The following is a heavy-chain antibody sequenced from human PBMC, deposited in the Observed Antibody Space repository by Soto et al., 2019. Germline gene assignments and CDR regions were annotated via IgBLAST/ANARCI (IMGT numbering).Heavy chain of an antibody. CDR3: AKKRSGLGLENYYGMDV. D-gene: IGHD1-1*01. CDR1: GFTFSSYA. J-gene: IGHJ6*02. CDR2: ISGSGGST. Sequence: PGGSLRLSCAASGFTFSSYAMSWVRQAPGKGLEWVSAISGSGGSTYYADSVKGRFTISRDNSKNTLYLQMNSLRAEDTAVYYCAKKRSGLGLENYYGMDVWGQGTTVTVSS. V-gene: IGHV3-23*01.